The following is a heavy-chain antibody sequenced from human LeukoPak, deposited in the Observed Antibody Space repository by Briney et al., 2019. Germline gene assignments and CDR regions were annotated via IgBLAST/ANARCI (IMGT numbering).Heavy chain of an antibody. J-gene: IGHJ6*03. V-gene: IGHV4-4*07. CDR2: MYSGGTS. D-gene: IGHD1-14*01. Sequence: GSLRLSCAASGFTFSGYWVSWIRQPAGKGLEWIGRMYSGGTSHYNPSLTSRVTMSVDTSKNQFSLKLNSVTAADTAVYYCARGTTNYYYYYYMDVWGKGTTVTVSS. CDR3: ARGTTNYYYYYYMDV. CDR1: GFTFSGYW.